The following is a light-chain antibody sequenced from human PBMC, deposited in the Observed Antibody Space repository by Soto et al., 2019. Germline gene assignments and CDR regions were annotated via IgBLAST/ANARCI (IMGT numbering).Light chain of an antibody. V-gene: IGKV1-39*01. J-gene: IGKJ1*01. Sequence: DIQLTQSPSFLSASVGDRVTITCRASQGISSYLAWYQQKPGKAPKLLIYAASTLQSGVPSRFSGSGSGTDFTLTISSLQPEDFATYYCKQSYSTPPTFGQGTKVDNK. CDR2: AAS. CDR1: QGISSY. CDR3: KQSYSTPPT.